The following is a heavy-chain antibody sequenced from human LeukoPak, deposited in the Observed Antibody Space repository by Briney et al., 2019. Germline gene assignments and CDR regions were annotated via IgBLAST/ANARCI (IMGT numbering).Heavy chain of an antibody. CDR3: ARGQGQQLLDPFDY. V-gene: IGHV1-69*01. CDR1: GGTFSSYA. CDR2: IIPIFGTA. J-gene: IGHJ4*02. D-gene: IGHD6-13*01. Sequence: GASVKVSCKASGGTFSSYAISWVRQAPGQGLEWMGGIIPIFGTANYAQKFQGRVTITADESTSTAYMELSSLRSEDMAVYYCARGQGQQLLDPFDYWGQGTLVTVSS.